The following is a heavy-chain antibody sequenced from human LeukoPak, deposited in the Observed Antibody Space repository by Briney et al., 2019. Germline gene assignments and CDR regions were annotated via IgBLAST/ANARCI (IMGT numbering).Heavy chain of an antibody. CDR2: IYYSGST. Sequence: SETLSLTCTVSGYSISSGYYWSWIRQPPGKGLEWIGYIYYSGSTNYNPSLKSRVTISVDTSKNQFSLKLSSVTAADTAVYYCARAHSGRSDAFDIWGQGTMVTVS. CDR1: GYSISSGYY. D-gene: IGHD1-26*01. V-gene: IGHV4-61*01. CDR3: ARAHSGRSDAFDI. J-gene: IGHJ3*02.